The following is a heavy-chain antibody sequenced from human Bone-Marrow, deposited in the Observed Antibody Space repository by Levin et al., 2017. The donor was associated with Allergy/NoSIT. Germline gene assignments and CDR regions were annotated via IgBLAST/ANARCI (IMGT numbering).Heavy chain of an antibody. CDR1: GFSFRVYP. J-gene: IGHJ6*02. Sequence: GGSLRLSCSASGFSFRVYPMSWVRQAPGKGLEWVSAMTGTGGSQYYADSVRLRFTISRDNSKNLLYLHMNSLTAEDTAVYYCAKMKPVASYFYYTIDVWGEGTAVTVS. CDR2: MTGTGGSQ. CDR3: AKMKPVASYFYYTIDV. V-gene: IGHV3-23*01.